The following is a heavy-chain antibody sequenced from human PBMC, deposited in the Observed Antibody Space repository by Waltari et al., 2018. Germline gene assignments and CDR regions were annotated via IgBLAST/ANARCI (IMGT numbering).Heavy chain of an antibody. CDR3: ARAPVVAATRRGLFDY. D-gene: IGHD2-15*01. CDR1: GGSFSGYY. Sequence: QVQLQQWGAGLLKPSETLSLTCAVYGGSFSGYYWSWIRQPPGKGLEWIGEINHSGSTNYNPALKSRVTISVDTSKNQFSLKLSSVTAADTAVYYCARAPVVAATRRGLFDYWGQGTLVTVSS. CDR2: INHSGST. J-gene: IGHJ4*02. V-gene: IGHV4-34*01.